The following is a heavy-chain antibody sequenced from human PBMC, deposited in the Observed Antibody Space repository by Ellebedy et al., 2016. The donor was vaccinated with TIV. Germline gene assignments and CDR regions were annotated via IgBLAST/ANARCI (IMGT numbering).Heavy chain of an antibody. V-gene: IGHV3-49*04. Sequence: PGGSLRLSCKASGFNVGDYAVTWVRQAPGKGREWVGFSRSRFYGGTTEYAASVKGRFSISRDNSKSIAYLQMDSLKTEDTAVYFCTRDTVRGVMPRPDNYNGMDVWGPGTTVTVSS. CDR3: TRDTVRGVMPRPDNYNGMDV. D-gene: IGHD3-10*01. CDR1: GFNVGDYA. CDR2: SRSRFYGGTT. J-gene: IGHJ6*02.